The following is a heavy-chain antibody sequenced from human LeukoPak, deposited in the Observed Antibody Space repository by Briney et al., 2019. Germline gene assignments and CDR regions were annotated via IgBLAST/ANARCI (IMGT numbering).Heavy chain of an antibody. Sequence: GGSLRLSCAASGFTFSNYWMHWVRQAPGKGLVWVSRINSDGSSTNYADSVKGRFTISRDNAKNTLYLQMNSLRAEDTAVYYCAREGKSSDAFDIWGQGTMVTVSS. CDR2: INSDGSST. D-gene: IGHD3-10*01. J-gene: IGHJ3*02. CDR3: AREGKSSDAFDI. CDR1: GFTFSNYW. V-gene: IGHV3-74*01.